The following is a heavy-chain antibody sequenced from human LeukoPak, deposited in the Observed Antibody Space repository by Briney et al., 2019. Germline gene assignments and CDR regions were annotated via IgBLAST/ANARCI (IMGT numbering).Heavy chain of an antibody. CDR1: GGTFSSYA. CDR3: AREVKTYYYDSSGFNY. V-gene: IGHV1-69*01. CDR2: IIPIFGTA. Sequence: SVKVSCKASGGTFSSYAISWVRQAPGQGLEWVGGIIPIFGTANYAQKFQGRVTITADESTSTAYMELSSLRSEDTAVYYCAREVKTYYYDSSGFNYWGQGTLVTVSS. D-gene: IGHD3-22*01. J-gene: IGHJ4*02.